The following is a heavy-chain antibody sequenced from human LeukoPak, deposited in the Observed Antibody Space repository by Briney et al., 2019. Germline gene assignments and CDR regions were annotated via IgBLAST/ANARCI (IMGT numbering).Heavy chain of an antibody. Sequence: GASVTVSCKASGYNFNIYPITWVRQAPGQGLEWMGRISPQNGNTYYAQRLQDRVTMTTDTSTTTAYMELRSLTSDDTAVYYCARGGDYFAYWGQGTLVTVSS. J-gene: IGHJ4*02. CDR3: ARGGDYFAY. CDR1: GYNFNIYP. D-gene: IGHD3-16*01. V-gene: IGHV1-18*01. CDR2: ISPQNGNT.